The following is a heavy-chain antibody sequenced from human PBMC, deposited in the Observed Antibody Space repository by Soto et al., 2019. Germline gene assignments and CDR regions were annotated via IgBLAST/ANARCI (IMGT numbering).Heavy chain of an antibody. Sequence: GESQKSSYKGCGYRFTSYWIGWVHQIHGKGLEWMGIIYPGDSDTRYSPSFQGQVTISADKSISTAYLQWSSVKASDTAMYYCSSLGMVATSGQLIDYWGQGTLVTVSS. D-gene: IGHD5-12*01. V-gene: IGHV5-51*07. CDR3: SSLGMVATSGQLIDY. CDR1: GYRFTSYW. J-gene: IGHJ4*02. CDR2: IYPGDSDT.